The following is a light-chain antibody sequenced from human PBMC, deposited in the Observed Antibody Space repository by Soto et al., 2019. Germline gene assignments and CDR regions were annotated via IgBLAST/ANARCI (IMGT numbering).Light chain of an antibody. CDR2: RAS. CDR1: QNINTW. Sequence: DIQMTQSPSSLSAFVGDRVTITCRASQNINTWLAWYQQKPGKGPTLLIYRASRLESGVPSRFSGSGSGTEFALTISSLQPADFATYYCQQYETYSWTFGQGTKVDIK. J-gene: IGKJ1*01. V-gene: IGKV1-5*03. CDR3: QQYETYSWT.